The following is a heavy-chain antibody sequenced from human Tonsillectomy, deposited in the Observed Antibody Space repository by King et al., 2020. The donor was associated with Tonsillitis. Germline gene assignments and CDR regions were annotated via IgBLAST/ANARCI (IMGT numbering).Heavy chain of an antibody. D-gene: IGHD6-19*01. J-gene: IGHJ4*02. Sequence: QLVQSGGGVVQPGRSLRLSCAASGFTFSRYAIHWVRQAPGKGLEWVAVISYDGSNKYYSESVKGRFTISRDNSKNTLYLQRNSLRAEETAGYYCARDLSSSGGFGYYLDYWGQGTLVTVSS. CDR2: ISYDGSNK. CDR1: GFTFSRYA. CDR3: ARDLSSSGGFGYYLDY. V-gene: IGHV3-30-3*01.